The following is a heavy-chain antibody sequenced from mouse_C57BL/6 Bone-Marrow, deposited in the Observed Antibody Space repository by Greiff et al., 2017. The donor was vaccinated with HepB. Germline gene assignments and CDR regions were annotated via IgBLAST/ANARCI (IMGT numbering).Heavy chain of an antibody. Sequence: QVQLQQSGAELVRPGASVTLSCKASGYTFTDYEMHWVKQTPVHGLEWIGAIDPETGGTAYNQKFKGKAILTADKSSSTAYMELRSLTSEDSAVYYCTRPIYCGSSYGDAMDYWGQGTSVTVSS. CDR3: TRPIYCGSSYGDAMDY. CDR1: GYTFTDYE. J-gene: IGHJ4*01. V-gene: IGHV1-15*01. D-gene: IGHD1-1*01. CDR2: IDPETGGT.